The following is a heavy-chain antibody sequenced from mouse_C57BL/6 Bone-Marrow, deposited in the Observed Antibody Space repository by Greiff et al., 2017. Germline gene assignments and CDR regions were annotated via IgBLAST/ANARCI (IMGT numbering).Heavy chain of an antibody. Sequence: EVQRVESGAELVRPGASVKLSCTASGFNIKDYYMHWVKQRPEQGLEWIGMIDPEDGATEYAPKFQGKATMTEDTSSNTAYLHLSSLTSEAPAVYYSTLLLQFDYWGQGTTLTVSS. V-gene: IGHV14-1*01. D-gene: IGHD1-1*01. J-gene: IGHJ2*01. CDR3: TLLLQFDY. CDR2: IDPEDGAT. CDR1: GFNIKDYY.